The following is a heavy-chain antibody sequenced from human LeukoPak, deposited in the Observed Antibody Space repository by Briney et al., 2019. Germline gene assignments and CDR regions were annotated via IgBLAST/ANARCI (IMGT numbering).Heavy chain of an antibody. D-gene: IGHD2-21*02. V-gene: IGHV4-59*08. Sequence: PSETLSLTCTVSGGSINSYYWSWIRQPPGKGLEWIGYIYYSGSTNYNPSLKSRVTMSVDTSKNQFSLKLTSVTAADTAVYYCASNSVSATFEYWGQGTLVTVSS. CDR2: IYYSGST. J-gene: IGHJ4*02. CDR1: GGSINSYY. CDR3: ASNSVSATFEY.